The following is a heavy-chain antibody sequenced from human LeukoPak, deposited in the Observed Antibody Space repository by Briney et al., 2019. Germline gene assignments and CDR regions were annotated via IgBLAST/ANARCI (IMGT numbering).Heavy chain of an antibody. J-gene: IGHJ4*02. CDR3: ARVAHDVLTGYYHLFDY. CDR2: IHYSGST. CDR1: RGSIRNYY. D-gene: IGHD3-9*01. V-gene: IGHV4-59*01. Sequence: SETLSLTCTVSRGSIRNYYWSWIRQPPGKGLEWIGYIHYSGSTKYNPSLKSRVTTSLDTSKNQFSLWLSSVTAADTAVYYCARVAHDVLTGYYHLFDYWGQGTLVTVSS.